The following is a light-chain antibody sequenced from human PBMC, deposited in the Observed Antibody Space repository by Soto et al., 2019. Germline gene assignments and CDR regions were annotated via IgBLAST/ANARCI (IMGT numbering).Light chain of an antibody. Sequence: SALTQAPGTLSLSPGERATLSCRASQSVSRYLTWYQQKPGQGPRVLIYGASTRATGIPARFSGSGSGTEFTLTISSLQSEDFAVYYCQQYNMWPGTFSPGTKVDIK. V-gene: IGKV3-15*01. CDR3: QQYNMWPGT. J-gene: IGKJ3*01. CDR2: GAS. CDR1: QSVSRY.